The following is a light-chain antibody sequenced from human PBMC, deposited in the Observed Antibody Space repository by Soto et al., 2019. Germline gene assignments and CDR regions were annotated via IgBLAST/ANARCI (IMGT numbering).Light chain of an antibody. Sequence: DIQMTQSPSTPPASVGDRVTITCRASPSVSTYLAWYQQKPGKAPKFLISGASSLQSGVPSRFSGSGSGTEFTLTITSIQPDDFATYYCQQYNSYPTFGQGTKVDTK. V-gene: IGKV1-5*01. CDR3: QQYNSYPT. CDR2: GAS. CDR1: PSVSTY. J-gene: IGKJ1*01.